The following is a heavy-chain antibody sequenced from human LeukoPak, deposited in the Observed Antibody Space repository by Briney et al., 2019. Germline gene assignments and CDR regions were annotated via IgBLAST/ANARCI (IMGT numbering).Heavy chain of an antibody. V-gene: IGHV4-39*07. J-gene: IGHJ3*02. D-gene: IGHD3-22*01. CDR2: IYYSGST. CDR1: GGSISSSSYY. CDR3: ARDAGVRVVVIGAFDI. Sequence: SETLSLTCTLSGGSISSSSYYWGWIRQPPGKGLELIGSIYYSGSTYYNPSLKSRVTISVDTSKNQFSLKLSSVTAADTAVYYCARDAGVRVVVIGAFDIWGQGTMVTVSS.